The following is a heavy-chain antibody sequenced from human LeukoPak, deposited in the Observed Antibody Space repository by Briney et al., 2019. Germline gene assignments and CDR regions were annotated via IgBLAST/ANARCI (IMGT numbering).Heavy chain of an antibody. CDR1: GFTFDDYA. J-gene: IGHJ3*02. V-gene: IGHV3-9*01. CDR3: AKDSGGAQAIDAFDI. D-gene: IGHD4-17*01. Sequence: GGSLRLSCAASGFTFDDYAMHWVRQAPGKGLEWVSGISWNSGSIGYADSVKGRFTISRDNAKNSLYLQMNSLRAEDTALYYCAKDSGGAQAIDAFDIWGQGTMVTVSS. CDR2: ISWNSGSI.